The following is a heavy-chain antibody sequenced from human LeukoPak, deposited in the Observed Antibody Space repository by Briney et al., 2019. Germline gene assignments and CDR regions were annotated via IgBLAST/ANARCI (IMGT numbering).Heavy chain of an antibody. CDR3: AGSSGFHY. CDR1: GFTFSSYS. Sequence: GGSLRLSCAASGFTFSSYSMNWVRQAPGKGLEWVSSISSSSSYIYYADSVKGRFTISRDNAKDSLYLHMNGLRVEDTAVYFCAGSSGFHYWGRGTLVTVSS. J-gene: IGHJ4*02. V-gene: IGHV3-21*01. D-gene: IGHD3-22*01. CDR2: ISSSSSYI.